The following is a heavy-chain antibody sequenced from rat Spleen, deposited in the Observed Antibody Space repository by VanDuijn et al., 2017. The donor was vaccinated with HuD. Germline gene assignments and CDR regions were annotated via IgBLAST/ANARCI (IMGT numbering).Heavy chain of an antibody. V-gene: IGHV5-27*01. CDR1: GFTFSNYG. D-gene: IGHD1-12*02. J-gene: IGHJ2*01. CDR3: TTDTFYDGSYYPGGFDY. CDR2: ITNASGRT. Sequence: EVQLVESGGGLVQPGRSLKLSCAASGFTFSNYGMAWVRQAPTKGLEWVASITNASGRTYYSDFVKGRFTISRDNAKSTLYLKLDSLRSEDTATYYCTTDTFYDGSYYPGGFDYWGQGVMVTVSS.